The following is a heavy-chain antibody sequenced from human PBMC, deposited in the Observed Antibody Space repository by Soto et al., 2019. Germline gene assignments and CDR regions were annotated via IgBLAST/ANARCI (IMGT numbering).Heavy chain of an antibody. Sequence: QVQLQESGPGLVKPSQTLSLTCTVSGGSISSGDYYWSWIRQPPGKGLEWIGYIYYSGSTYYNPSLKSRVTISVDPSKHQFSLKLRSVTAADTAVYYCARGSPSYYYGSGSYLFDYWGQGTLVTVSS. CDR1: GGSISSGDYY. D-gene: IGHD3-10*01. CDR3: ARGSPSYYYGSGSYLFDY. CDR2: IYYSGST. J-gene: IGHJ4*02. V-gene: IGHV4-30-4*01.